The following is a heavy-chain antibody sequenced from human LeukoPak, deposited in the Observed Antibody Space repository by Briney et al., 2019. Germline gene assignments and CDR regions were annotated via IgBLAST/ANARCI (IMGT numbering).Heavy chain of an antibody. Sequence: SETLSLTCAVYGGSFSGYYWSWIRQPPGKGLEWIGEINHSGSTNYNPSLKSRVTISVDTSKNQFSLKLSSVTAADTAVYYCARAMARGSVWFDPWGQGTLVTVSS. D-gene: IGHD3-10*01. V-gene: IGHV4-34*01. CDR1: GGSFSGYY. J-gene: IGHJ5*02. CDR3: ARAMARGSVWFDP. CDR2: INHSGST.